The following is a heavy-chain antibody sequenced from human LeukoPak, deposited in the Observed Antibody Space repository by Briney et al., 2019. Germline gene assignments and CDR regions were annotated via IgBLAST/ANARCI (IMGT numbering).Heavy chain of an antibody. J-gene: IGHJ4*02. CDR3: AGGPDNSGWYNFDF. V-gene: IGHV3-66*01. Sequence: GGSLGLSCAASGFTFSDHYMDWVRQAPGKGLEWVSVIYRDASTSYAASVKGRFTISRDNSKNTLYLQMNSLRAEDTAVYYCAGGPDNSGWYNFDFWGQGTLVTVSS. CDR1: GFTFSDHY. CDR2: IYRDAST. D-gene: IGHD6-19*01.